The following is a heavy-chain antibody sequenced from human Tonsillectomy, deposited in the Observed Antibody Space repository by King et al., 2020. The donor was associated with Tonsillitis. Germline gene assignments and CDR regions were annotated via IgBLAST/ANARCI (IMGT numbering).Heavy chain of an antibody. CDR3: ATGPYDFWSGFAFDV. CDR1: GGSFTNSA. J-gene: IGHJ3*01. V-gene: IGHV1-69*09. D-gene: IGHD3-3*01. CDR2: IIPLLPMT. Sequence: QLVQSGAEVKKPGSSVKVSCKASGGSFTNSAISWVRQAPGQGLQWMGRIIPLLPMTDYAQNFQGRVTFTADTSTSSAYMELSSLRSDDTAVYYCATGPYDFWSGFAFDVWGQGKMIIVSS.